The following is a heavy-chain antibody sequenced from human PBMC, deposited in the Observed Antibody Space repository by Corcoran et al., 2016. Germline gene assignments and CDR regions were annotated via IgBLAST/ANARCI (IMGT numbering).Heavy chain of an antibody. J-gene: IGHJ5*02. CDR3: ARVKHSVVVVAATPAYNWFDP. D-gene: IGHD2-15*01. Sequence: QLQLQESGPGLVKPSETLSHTCTVSGGTISSISYYLGWVRQPPGKGLAWIGSIYYSGSTYYNPSLKSRVTISVDTSKNQFSLKLSSVTAADTGVYYWARVKHSVVVVAATPAYNWFDPWGQGTLVTVSS. V-gene: IGHV4-39*07. CDR2: IYYSGST. CDR1: GGTISSISYY.